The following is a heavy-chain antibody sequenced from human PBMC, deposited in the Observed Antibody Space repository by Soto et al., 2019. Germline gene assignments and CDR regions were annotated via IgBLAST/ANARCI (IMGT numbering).Heavy chain of an antibody. J-gene: IGHJ4*02. D-gene: IGHD6-19*01. CDR1: GYPFINFA. V-gene: IGHV1-3*01. CDR3: ARGPPTGSSGWFYFYS. Sequence: QVQLVQSGAEVKKPGASVKVSCKASGYPFINFAIHWVRQAPGQRLEWMGWIHGGTGNTKYSEKFQDRVTITRDTSASIVYMELSRLRSDDTAVYYCARGPPTGSSGWFYFYSCGQGPLVTVSS. CDR2: IHGGTGNT.